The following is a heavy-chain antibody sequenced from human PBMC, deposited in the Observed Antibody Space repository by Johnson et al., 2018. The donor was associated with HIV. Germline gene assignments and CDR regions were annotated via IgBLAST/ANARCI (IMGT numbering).Heavy chain of an antibody. CDR3: ARDSGQSFGAFDI. CDR1: GFAFSTYA. V-gene: IGHV3-30-3*01. J-gene: IGHJ3*02. CDR2: ISYDGSNK. Sequence: VQLVESGGGVVQPGRSLTLSCAPSGFAFSTYAMHWVRQAPGKGLEWVAVISYDGSNKYYADSVKGRFTISRDNSKNTLYLQINSLRAEDTAVYYCARDSGQSFGAFDIWGQGTMVTVSS. D-gene: IGHD3-10*01.